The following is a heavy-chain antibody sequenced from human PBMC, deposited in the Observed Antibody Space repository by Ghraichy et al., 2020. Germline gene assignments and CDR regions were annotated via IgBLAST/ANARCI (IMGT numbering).Heavy chain of an antibody. Sequence: GGSLRLSCSASGFTFSSYAMHWVRQAPGKGLEYVSAISSNGGSTYYADSVKGRFTISRDNSKNTLYLQMSSLRAEDTAVYYCVKSSGYDSSGYYGLNIYYYGRDVWGQGTTFTVSS. CDR1: GFTFSSYA. D-gene: IGHD3-22*01. CDR2: ISSNGGST. J-gene: IGHJ6*02. CDR3: VKSSGYDSSGYYGLNIYYYGRDV. V-gene: IGHV3-64D*06.